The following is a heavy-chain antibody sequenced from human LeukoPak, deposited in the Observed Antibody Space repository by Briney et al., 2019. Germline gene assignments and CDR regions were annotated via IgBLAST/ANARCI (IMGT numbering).Heavy chain of an antibody. CDR2: ISTSNGDT. D-gene: IGHD3-22*01. J-gene: IGHJ3*02. Sequence: ASVKVSCKASGYTFTNSDITWVRQAPGQGLEWMGRISTSNGDTNYVQKLQGRVTMTTDTSTSTAYMELMSLRSDDTAVYYCARDRAYYYDSSGQDAFDIWGQGTRVTVSS. CDR3: ARDRAYYYDSSGQDAFDI. V-gene: IGHV1-18*01. CDR1: GYTFTNSD.